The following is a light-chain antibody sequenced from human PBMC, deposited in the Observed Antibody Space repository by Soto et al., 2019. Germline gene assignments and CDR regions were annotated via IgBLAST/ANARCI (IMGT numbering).Light chain of an antibody. V-gene: IGKV1-8*01. Sequence: AIRMTQSPSSLSACTGDRVKISCRASQGISSYLAWYQQKPGKAPKVLIYGASSLQSGVPSRFSGSGYGTDVTLTLSSLQTEDFATYYCQQGYSMPLTFGAGTKVDI. CDR3: QQGYSMPLT. CDR1: QGISSY. CDR2: GAS. J-gene: IGKJ4*01.